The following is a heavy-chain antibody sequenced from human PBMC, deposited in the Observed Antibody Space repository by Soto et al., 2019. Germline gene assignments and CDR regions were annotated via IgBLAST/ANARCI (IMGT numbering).Heavy chain of an antibody. CDR3: ARAYFDYDFWSSPRGAFNM. Sequence: SVKVSCKASGYTFSSYAISWVRQAPGQGLEWMGGIIPIFGTANYAQKFQGRVTITADESTSTAYMELSSLRSEDTAVYYCARAYFDYDFWSSPRGAFNMWGQGTMVTVSS. V-gene: IGHV1-69*13. D-gene: IGHD3-3*01. J-gene: IGHJ3*02. CDR2: IIPIFGTA. CDR1: GYTFSSYA.